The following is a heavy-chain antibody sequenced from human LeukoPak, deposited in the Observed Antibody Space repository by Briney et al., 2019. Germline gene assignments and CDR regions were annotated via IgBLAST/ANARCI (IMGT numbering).Heavy chain of an antibody. J-gene: IGHJ3*02. CDR2: IWYDGSNK. D-gene: IGHD3-22*01. CDR1: GFTFSSYG. V-gene: IGHV3-33*01. CDR3: TTLDYYDSSGPDAFDI. Sequence: PGRSLRLSCAASGFTFSSYGMHWVRQAPGKGLEWVAVIWYDGSNKYYADSVKGRFTISRDDSKNTLYLQMNSLKTEDTAVYYCTTLDYYDSSGPDAFDIWGQGTMVTVSS.